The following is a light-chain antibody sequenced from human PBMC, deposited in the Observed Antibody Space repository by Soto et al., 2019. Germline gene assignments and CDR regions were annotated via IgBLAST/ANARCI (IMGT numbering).Light chain of an antibody. CDR1: QSVANN. J-gene: IGKJ1*01. CDR3: HQYNDCPPPWT. Sequence: EIVMTQSPSTLSVSPGESATLSCRASQSVANNLAWYQQKPGQAPRLLIYGTSTRATGFPARFSGSGSGTEFSLTISSLQSEDFAVDYCHQYNDCPPPWTFGQGTKVEIK. CDR2: GTS. V-gene: IGKV3-15*01.